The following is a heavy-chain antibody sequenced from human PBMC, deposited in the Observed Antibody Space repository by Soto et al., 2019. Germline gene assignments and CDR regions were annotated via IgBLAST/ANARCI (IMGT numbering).Heavy chain of an antibody. CDR1: GGSISSYY. J-gene: IGHJ6*03. CDR2: IYYSGST. Sequence: SETLSLTCTVSGGSISSYYWSWIRQPPGKGLEWIGYIYYSGSTNYNPSLKSRVTISVDTSKNQFSLKLSSVTAADTAVYYCGRGYSSGPLPNYYYYYMDVWGKGTTVTVSS. CDR3: GRGYSSGPLPNYYYYYMDV. V-gene: IGHV4-59*01. D-gene: IGHD6-19*01.